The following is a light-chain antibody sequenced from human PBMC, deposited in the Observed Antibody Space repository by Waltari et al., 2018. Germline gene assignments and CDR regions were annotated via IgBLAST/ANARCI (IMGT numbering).Light chain of an antibody. J-gene: IGKJ4*01. CDR2: DAS. Sequence: EIVLTQSPATLSFSPGERATHSCRASQSVSSYLAWYQQKPGQAPRLLIYDASNRATGIPARFSGSGSGTDFTLTISSLEPEDFAVYYCQQRSSWPLTFGGGTKVEIK. CDR3: QQRSSWPLT. CDR1: QSVSSY. V-gene: IGKV3-11*01.